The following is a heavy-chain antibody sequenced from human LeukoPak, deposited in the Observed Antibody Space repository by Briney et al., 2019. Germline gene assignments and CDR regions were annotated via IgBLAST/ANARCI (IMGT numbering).Heavy chain of an antibody. CDR1: GYSTSSAYY. Sequence: PSETLSLTRSVSGYSTSSAYYWGWIRQPPGKGLEWIGTMYHSGSTNYNPSLKSRVTISVDTSKNQFSLKLSSVTAADTAVYFCARGFRGDNFDYWGQGTLVTVSS. J-gene: IGHJ4*02. CDR2: MYHSGST. V-gene: IGHV4-38-2*02. CDR3: ARGFRGDNFDY. D-gene: IGHD7-27*01.